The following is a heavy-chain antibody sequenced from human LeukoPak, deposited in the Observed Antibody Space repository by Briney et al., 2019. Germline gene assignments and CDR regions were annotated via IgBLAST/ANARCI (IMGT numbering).Heavy chain of an antibody. CDR3: TNSDDYGDY. Sequence: GSLRLSCAASGFIFGDYAMHWVRQAPGKGLEWVAAIAFDDTDRYYIDSVKGRFTISRDDSKNTLYLHMTSLRAEDTAVYYCTNSDDYGDYWGQRTLVTVSS. CDR2: IAFDDTDR. CDR1: GFIFGDYA. J-gene: IGHJ4*02. V-gene: IGHV3-30*04.